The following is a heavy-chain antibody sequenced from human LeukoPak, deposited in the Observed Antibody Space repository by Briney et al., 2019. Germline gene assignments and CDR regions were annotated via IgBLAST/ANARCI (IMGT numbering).Heavy chain of an antibody. Sequence: PGGPLRLSYSASGFTFTKYAMHSGREAPDKRVEWGATLTYDGRNTYYSDAVKRRFTISRDDSNNTLYLQMNSLRAEDTAVYYCVRGVGLYDSVGYFDNWGQGTLVTVSS. V-gene: IGHV3-30*04. CDR3: VRGVGLYDSVGYFDN. CDR1: GFTFTKYA. CDR2: LTYDGRNT. J-gene: IGHJ4*02. D-gene: IGHD3-22*01.